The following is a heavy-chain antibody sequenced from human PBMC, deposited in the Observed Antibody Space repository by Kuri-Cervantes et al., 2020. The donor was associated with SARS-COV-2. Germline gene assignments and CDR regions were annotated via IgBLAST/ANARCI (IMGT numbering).Heavy chain of an antibody. Sequence: GGSLRLSCSASGLTFSHYVMHWVRQAPGKGLEYVSAINNNGYYTYYTDSVKGRFIISRDNSKNTLYLQMSSLRAEDTAMYYCVKSLRFLEWLPLDYWGQGTLVTVSS. CDR3: VKSLRFLEWLPLDY. CDR1: GLTFSHYV. CDR2: INNNGYYT. V-gene: IGHV3-64D*08. J-gene: IGHJ4*02. D-gene: IGHD3-3*01.